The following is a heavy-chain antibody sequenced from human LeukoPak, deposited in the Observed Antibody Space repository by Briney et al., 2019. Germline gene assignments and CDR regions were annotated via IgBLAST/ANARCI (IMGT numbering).Heavy chain of an antibody. CDR1: GFTFSNYA. CDR3: ARRAGAYSHPYDY. V-gene: IGHV3-30*14. Sequence: PGRSLRLSCAASGFTFSNYAMHWVRQAPGKGLEWVAFIRYDGNYKYYADSVKGRFTISRDNSKNTLYLQMNSLRAEDTAVYYCARRAGAYSHPYDYWGQGTLVTVSS. J-gene: IGHJ4*02. D-gene: IGHD4/OR15-4a*01. CDR2: IRYDGNYK.